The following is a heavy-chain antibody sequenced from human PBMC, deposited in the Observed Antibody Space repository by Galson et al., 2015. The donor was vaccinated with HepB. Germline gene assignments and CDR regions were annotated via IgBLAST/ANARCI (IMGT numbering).Heavy chain of an antibody. V-gene: IGHV3-30*18. J-gene: IGHJ4*02. CDR2: ISYDGSNK. CDR1: GFTFSSYG. Sequence: SLRLSCAASGFTFSSYGMHWVRQAPGKGLEWVAVISYDGSNKYYADSVKGRFTISRDTSKNTLYLQMNSLRAEDTAVYYCAKDFGSFAMSYYYGSGSYLDYWGQGTLVTVSS. CDR3: AKDFGSFAMSYYYGSGSYLDY. D-gene: IGHD3-10*01.